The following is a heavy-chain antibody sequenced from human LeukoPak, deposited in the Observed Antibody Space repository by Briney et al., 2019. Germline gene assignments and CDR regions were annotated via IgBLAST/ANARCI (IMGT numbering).Heavy chain of an antibody. V-gene: IGHV1-8*01. CDR2: MNPNSGNT. Sequence: ASVKLSCKASGYTFTSYDINWVRQATGQGLEWRGWMNPNSGNTGYAQKFQGRVTMTRNTSISTAYMELSSLRSGDSAVYYCARVRWAPFDYWGQGTLVTVSS. CDR1: GYTFTSYD. J-gene: IGHJ4*02. CDR3: ARVRWAPFDY. D-gene: IGHD3-16*01.